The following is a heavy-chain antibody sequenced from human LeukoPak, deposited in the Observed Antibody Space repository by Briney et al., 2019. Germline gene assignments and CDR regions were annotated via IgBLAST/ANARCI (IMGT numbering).Heavy chain of an antibody. D-gene: IGHD2-8*02. Sequence: PGGSLRLSCAASTFNVSSTFMNWVRQAPGKGLEWVSVLYTDGRTYYADSVKGRFTISRDNSKNTLYLQMNSLRAEDTAIYYCASTRGYAYGWNWGQGTLVTVSS. J-gene: IGHJ4*02. CDR3: ASTRGYAYGWN. V-gene: IGHV3-66*01. CDR1: TFNVSSTF. CDR2: LYTDGRT.